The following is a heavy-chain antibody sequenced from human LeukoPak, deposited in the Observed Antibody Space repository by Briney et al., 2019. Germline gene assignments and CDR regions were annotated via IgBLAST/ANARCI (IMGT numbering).Heavy chain of an antibody. CDR2: IYSGAST. V-gene: IGHV3-53*01. CDR1: GFTVSSNY. D-gene: IGHD3-22*01. CDR3: ARVRLGYYDSSGYSFDY. J-gene: IGHJ4*02. Sequence: GGSLRLSCAASGFTVSSNYMSWVRQAPGQGLELASLIYSGASTYYADSVKGRFTISRDNSKNTLYLQMNSLRAEDTAVYYCARVRLGYYDSSGYSFDYWGQGTLVTVSS.